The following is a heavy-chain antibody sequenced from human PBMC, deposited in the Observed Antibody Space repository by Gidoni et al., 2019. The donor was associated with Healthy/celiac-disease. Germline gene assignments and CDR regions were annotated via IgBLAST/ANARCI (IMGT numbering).Heavy chain of an antibody. J-gene: IGHJ4*02. CDR2: INHSGST. D-gene: IGHD1-26*01. CDR3: ARRSASYYVGRFDY. Sequence: QVQLQQWGAGLLKPPETLSLTCAVYGGSSSGYYWSWIRQPPGKGLEWIGEINHSGSTNYNPSLKSRVTISVDTSKNQFSLKLSSVTAADTAVYYCARRSASYYVGRFDYWDQGTLVTVSS. V-gene: IGHV4-34*01. CDR1: GGSSSGYY.